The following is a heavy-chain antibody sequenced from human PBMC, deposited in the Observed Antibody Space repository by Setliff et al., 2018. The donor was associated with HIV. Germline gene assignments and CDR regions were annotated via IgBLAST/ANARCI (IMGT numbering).Heavy chain of an antibody. CDR3: ARVPHRVVGATTLLYHFDY. V-gene: IGHV4-39*07. CDR2: IHYTGST. D-gene: IGHD1-26*01. Sequence: SETLSLTCTVSGASISSNDYYWGWIRQPPGKGLEWIANIHYTGSTYYNPSLKSRVTISVDTTTNQVSLQVNSVTAVDTAVYYCARVPHRVVGATTLLYHFDYWGLGTLVTVSS. J-gene: IGHJ4*02. CDR1: GASISSNDYY.